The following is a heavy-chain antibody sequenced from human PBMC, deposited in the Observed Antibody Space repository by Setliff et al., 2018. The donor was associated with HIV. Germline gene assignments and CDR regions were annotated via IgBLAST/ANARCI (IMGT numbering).Heavy chain of an antibody. CDR2: INWNGGST. Sequence: RPGGSLRLSCAASGFTFDDYGMSWVRQGPGKGLEWVSGINWNGGSTGYADSVKGRFTLSRDNAKNSLYLQMNSLRAEDTALYYCASILPVYSSPGYWGQGTLVTVSS. CDR1: GFTFDDYG. D-gene: IGHD3-22*01. J-gene: IGHJ4*02. V-gene: IGHV3-20*04. CDR3: ASILPVYSSPGY.